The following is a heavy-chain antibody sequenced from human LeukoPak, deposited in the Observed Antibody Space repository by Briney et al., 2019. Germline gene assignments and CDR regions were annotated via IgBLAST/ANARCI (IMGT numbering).Heavy chain of an antibody. CDR2: ISAYNGNT. D-gene: IGHD6-13*01. V-gene: IGHV1-18*01. CDR3: ARHQLVRYYYYYMDV. J-gene: IGHJ6*03. CDR1: GYTFTSCG. Sequence: ASVKVSCKASGYTFTSCGISWVRQAPGQGLEWMGWISAYNGNTNYAQKLQGRVTMTTDTSTSTAYMELRSLRSDDTAVYYCARHQLVRYYYYYMDVWGKGTTVTVSS.